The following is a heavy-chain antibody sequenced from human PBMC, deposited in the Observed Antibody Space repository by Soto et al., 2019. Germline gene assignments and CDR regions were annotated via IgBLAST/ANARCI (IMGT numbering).Heavy chain of an antibody. CDR3: ARLGWMGATTPNWFDP. CDR1: GGTFSSYA. J-gene: IGHJ5*02. Sequence: SVKVSCKASGGTFSSYAISWVRQAPGQGLEWMGGIIPIFGTANYAQKFQGRVTITADESTSTAYMELSSLGSEDTAVYYCARLGWMGATTPNWFDPWGQGTLVTVSS. V-gene: IGHV1-69*13. D-gene: IGHD1-26*01. CDR2: IIPIFGTA.